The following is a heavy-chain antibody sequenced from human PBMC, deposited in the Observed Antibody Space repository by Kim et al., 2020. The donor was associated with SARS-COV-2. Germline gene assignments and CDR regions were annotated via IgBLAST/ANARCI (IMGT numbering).Heavy chain of an antibody. CDR2: EESNK. V-gene: IGHV3-33*01. CDR3: AREIGVY. J-gene: IGHJ4*02. Sequence: EESNKYYADYVKGQFTITRDKSKNTLYLQMNSLRAEDTAVYYCAREIGVYWGQGPLVTVSS. D-gene: IGHD3-3*01.